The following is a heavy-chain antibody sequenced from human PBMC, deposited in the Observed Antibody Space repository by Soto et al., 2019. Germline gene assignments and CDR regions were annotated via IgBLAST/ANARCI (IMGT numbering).Heavy chain of an antibody. CDR2: IGIDGNT. V-gene: IGHV3-23*01. Sequence: EVQLLESGEDLVQPGGSLRLSCAASGFTFGSYAMNWVRQAPGKGLEWVSTIGIDGNTYYGDSVKGRFTISRDSSKNTLYLQMNSLRAEDTAVYYCAKVFYSANKGYYDYWGQGSLVIVSS. J-gene: IGHJ4*02. D-gene: IGHD1-26*01. CDR1: GFTFGSYA. CDR3: AKVFYSANKGYYDY.